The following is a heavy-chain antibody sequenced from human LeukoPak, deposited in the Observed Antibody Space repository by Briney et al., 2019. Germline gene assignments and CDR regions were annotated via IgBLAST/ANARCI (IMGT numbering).Heavy chain of an antibody. J-gene: IGHJ4*02. D-gene: IGHD3-9*01. CDR2: IDYRQTT. Sequence: SETLSLTCTVSGGFITSGRHYWGWIREPPGKGLEWIETIDYRQTTYSNPSLKSRVSIPIDTSKNQLSLNLSSVPAADTAVFYCASTYFDILTPSYYFDFWGRGTLVTVSS. V-gene: IGHV4-39*01. CDR1: GGFITSGRHY. CDR3: ASTYFDILTPSYYFDF.